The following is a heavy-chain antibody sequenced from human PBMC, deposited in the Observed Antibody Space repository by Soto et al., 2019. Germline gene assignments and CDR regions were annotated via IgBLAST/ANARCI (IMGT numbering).Heavy chain of an antibody. CDR2: ISSRSSYI. V-gene: IGHV3-21*01. CDR3: ARVTHDSSGYGLRYRLDI. D-gene: IGHD3-22*01. J-gene: IGHJ3*02. CDR1: GFTLSSYS. Sequence: GGSLRLSFAASGFTLSSYSMNWVRQAPGKGLEWVSSISSRSSYIYYADSAKGRVTISRDNAKNSLYLQMNSLRAEDTAAYYSARVTHDSSGYGLRYRLDIWGQGTMVTVSS.